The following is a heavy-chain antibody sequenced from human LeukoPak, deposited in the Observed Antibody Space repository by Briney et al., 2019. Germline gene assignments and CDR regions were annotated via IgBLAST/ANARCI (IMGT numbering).Heavy chain of an antibody. CDR3: ARGPYSSGWYGGYFDY. J-gene: IGHJ4*02. CDR1: GYTFTGYY. D-gene: IGHD6-19*01. CDR2: INPNSGGT. V-gene: IGHV1-2*02. Sequence: ASVKVPYKASGYTFTGYYMHWVRQAPGQGLEWMGWINPNSGGTNYAQKFQGRVAMTRDTSISTAYMELSRLRSDDTAVYYCARGPYSSGWYGGYFDYWGQGTLVTVSS.